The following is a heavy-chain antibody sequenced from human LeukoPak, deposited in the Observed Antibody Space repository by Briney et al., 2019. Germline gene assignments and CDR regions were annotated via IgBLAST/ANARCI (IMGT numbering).Heavy chain of an antibody. V-gene: IGHV4-34*01. CDR2: INHRGST. J-gene: IGHJ6*02. Sequence: PSETLSLTCAVYGGSSSGYYWSWIRQPPGKGLEWIGEINHRGSTNYNPSLKSRVAISVDTSKNQFSLKLSSVTAADTAVYYCARNWGLAPCSSTSCNTYYYYGMDVWGQGTTVTVSS. D-gene: IGHD2-2*02. CDR1: GGSSSGYY. CDR3: ARNWGLAPCSSTSCNTYYYYGMDV.